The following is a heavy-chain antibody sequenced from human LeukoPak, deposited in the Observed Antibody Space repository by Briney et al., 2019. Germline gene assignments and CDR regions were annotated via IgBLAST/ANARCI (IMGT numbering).Heavy chain of an antibody. CDR2: INGDGSEK. Sequence: PGGSLRLSCAASGFTFSSSWMDWVRQSPGKGLEWVANINGDGSEKHYVDSVKGRFAISRDNAKNSLYLQINSLRAEDTAVYFCSRSLDSWGQGTLVTVSS. V-gene: IGHV3-7*05. CDR3: SRSLDS. CDR1: GFTFSSSW. J-gene: IGHJ4*02.